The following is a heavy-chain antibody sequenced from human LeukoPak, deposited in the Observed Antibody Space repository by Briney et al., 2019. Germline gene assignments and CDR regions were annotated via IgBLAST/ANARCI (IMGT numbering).Heavy chain of an antibody. CDR3: ARGLRGDHDP. D-gene: IGHD3-3*01. J-gene: IGHJ5*02. CDR1: GGSFSGYY. V-gene: IGHV4-34*01. CDR2: INHSGST. Sequence: SETLSLTCAVYGGSFSGYYWSWIRQPPGKGLEWIGEINHSGSTNYNPSLKSRVTISVDTSKNQFSLKLSSVTAADTAVYYCARGLRGDHDPWGQGTLVTVSS.